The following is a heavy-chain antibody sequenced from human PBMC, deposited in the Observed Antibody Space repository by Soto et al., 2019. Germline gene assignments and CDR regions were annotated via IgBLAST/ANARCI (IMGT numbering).Heavy chain of an antibody. D-gene: IGHD2-2*01. CDR2: IYTSGST. CDR3: ARALPIVVVPAARVVNNWFDP. V-gene: IGHV4-4*07. J-gene: IGHJ5*02. Sequence: SETLSLTCTVSGGSISSYYWSWIRQPAGKGLEWIGRIYTSGSTNYNPSLKSRVTLSVDTPKNQFSLKPSSVTAADKAVYYCARALPIVVVPAARVVNNWFDPWGQGTLVTVSA. CDR1: GGSISSYY.